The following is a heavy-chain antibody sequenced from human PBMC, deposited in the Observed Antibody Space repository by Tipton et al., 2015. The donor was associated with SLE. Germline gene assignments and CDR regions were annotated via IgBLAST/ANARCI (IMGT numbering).Heavy chain of an antibody. CDR2: ISSSGSTI. CDR1: GFTFSDYY. J-gene: IGHJ3*02. V-gene: IGHV3-11*01. Sequence: SLRLSCAASGFTFSDYYMSWIRQAPGKGLEWVSYISSSGSTIYYADSVKGRFTISRDNAKNSLYLQMNSLRAEDTAVYYCARENYDILTGYRAFDIWGQGAMVTVSS. CDR3: ARENYDILTGYRAFDI. D-gene: IGHD3-9*01.